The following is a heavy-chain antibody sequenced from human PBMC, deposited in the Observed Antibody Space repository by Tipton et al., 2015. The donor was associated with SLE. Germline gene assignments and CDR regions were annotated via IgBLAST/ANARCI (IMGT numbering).Heavy chain of an antibody. CDR1: GGSISSNKW. CDR2: IFHSGST. CDR3: ARRTGTEGEWLIDY. V-gene: IGHV4-4*02. J-gene: IGHJ4*02. Sequence: GLVKPSGTLSLTCAVSGGSISSNKWWNWVRQPPGKGLEWIGEIFHSGSTKYNPSLKSRVTMSLDKSKNQFSLKLSSVTAADTAVYYCARRTGTEGEWLIDYWGQGTLVTVSS. D-gene: IGHD3-3*01.